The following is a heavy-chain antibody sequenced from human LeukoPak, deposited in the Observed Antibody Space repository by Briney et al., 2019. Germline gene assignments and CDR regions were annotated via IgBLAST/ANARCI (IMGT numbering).Heavy chain of an antibody. V-gene: IGHV4-34*01. CDR3: ARSGFLATVTMSY. J-gene: IGHJ4*02. CDR2: INHSGST. D-gene: IGHD4-17*01. Sequence: PSETLSLTCAVYGGSFSGYYWSWIRQPPGKGLEWIGEINHSGSTNYNPSLKSRVTISVDTSKNQFSLKLGSVTAADTAVYYCARSGFLATVTMSYWGQGTLVTVSS. CDR1: GGSFSGYY.